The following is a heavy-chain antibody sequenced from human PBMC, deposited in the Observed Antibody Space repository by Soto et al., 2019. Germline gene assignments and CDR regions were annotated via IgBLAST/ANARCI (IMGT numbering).Heavy chain of an antibody. J-gene: IGHJ6*02. CDR2: INHSGST. D-gene: IGHD2-15*01. V-gene: IGHV4-34*01. Sequence: SETLSLTCAVYGGSFSCYYWIWIRQPPGKGLEWIGEINHSGSTNYNPSLKSRVTISVDTSKNQFSLKLSSVTAADTAVYYCARGDCSGGSCYFHYYYYGMDVWGQGTTVTVSS. CDR1: GGSFSCYY. CDR3: ARGDCSGGSCYFHYYYYGMDV.